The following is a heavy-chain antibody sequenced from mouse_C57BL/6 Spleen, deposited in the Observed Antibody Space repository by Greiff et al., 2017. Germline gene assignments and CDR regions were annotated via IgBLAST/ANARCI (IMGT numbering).Heavy chain of an antibody. CDR3: AIYPAMDY. V-gene: IGHV2-2*01. J-gene: IGHJ4*01. CDR2: LWSGGST. D-gene: IGHD2-1*01. CDR1: GFSLTSYG. Sequence: QVQLLQSGPGLVQPSQCLSITCPVSGFSLTSYGVHWFRHSPGKGLEWLGVLWSGGSTDYNAAFISRLSIRKDNSKSQVFFKMNSLQADDTAIYYCAIYPAMDYWGQGTSVTVSS.